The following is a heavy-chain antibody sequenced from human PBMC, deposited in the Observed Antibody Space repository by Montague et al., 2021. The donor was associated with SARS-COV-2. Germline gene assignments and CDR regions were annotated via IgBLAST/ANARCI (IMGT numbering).Heavy chain of an antibody. Sequence: SETLSLTCTVSGGSISTTSCYWGWIRQPPGKGLEWIGYIYYSGSTNYNPSLKSRVTISVDTSKNQFSLKLSSVTAADTAVYYCARDPWRITIFGVVTRYGMDVWGQGTTVTVSS. CDR3: ARDPWRITIFGVVTRYGMDV. CDR2: IYYSGST. V-gene: IGHV4-61*01. CDR1: GGSISTTSCY. D-gene: IGHD3-3*01. J-gene: IGHJ6*02.